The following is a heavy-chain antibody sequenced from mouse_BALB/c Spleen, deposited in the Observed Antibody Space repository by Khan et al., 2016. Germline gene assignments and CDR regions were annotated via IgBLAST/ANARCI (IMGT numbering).Heavy chain of an antibody. V-gene: IGHV1S34*01. CDR3: ARERIPLTGTGFAY. J-gene: IGHJ3*01. CDR1: GYSFTGYY. Sequence: LVKTGASVKISCKASGYSFTGYYMHWVKQSHGKSLEWIGYISCYNGATSYNQKFKGKATFTVDTSSSTAYMQFKSLTSEDSAVYDCARERIPLTGTGFAYWGQGTLVTVSA. D-gene: IGHD4-1*01. CDR2: ISCYNGAT.